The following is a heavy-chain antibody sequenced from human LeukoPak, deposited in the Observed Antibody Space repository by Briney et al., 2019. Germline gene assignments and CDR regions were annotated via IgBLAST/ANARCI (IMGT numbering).Heavy chain of an antibody. J-gene: IGHJ4*02. D-gene: IGHD6-19*01. CDR3: VRLDSSGWYDY. V-gene: IGHV4-34*01. Sequence: SETLSLTCAVYGGSFSGYYWSWIRQPPGKGLEWIGEINHSGSTNYNPSLKSRVTISVDTSKNQFSLKLSSVTAADTAVYYCVRLDSSGWYDYWGQGTLVTVSS. CDR1: GGSFSGYY. CDR2: INHSGST.